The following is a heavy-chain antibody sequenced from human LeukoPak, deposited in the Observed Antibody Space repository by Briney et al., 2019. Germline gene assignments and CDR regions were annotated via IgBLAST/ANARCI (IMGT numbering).Heavy chain of an antibody. J-gene: IGHJ3*02. D-gene: IGHD3-22*01. Sequence: ASVKVSCKASGYTFTSYAMNWVRQAPGQGLEWMGWINTNTGNPTYAQGFTGRFVFSLDTSVSTAYLQICSLKAEDTAVYHCATAVDSSGRYPFDIWGQGTMVTVSS. CDR1: GYTFTSYA. V-gene: IGHV7-4-1*01. CDR2: INTNTGNP. CDR3: ATAVDSSGRYPFDI.